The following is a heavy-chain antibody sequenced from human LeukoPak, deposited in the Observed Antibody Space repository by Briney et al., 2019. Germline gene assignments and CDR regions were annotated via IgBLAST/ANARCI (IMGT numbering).Heavy chain of an antibody. V-gene: IGHV3-66*02. CDR3: ARASIAASGYYFDY. Sequence: GGSLRLSCAASGFTVSTNYMTWVRQAPGKGLEWVSVIYSGGSTFYADSVKGRFTISRNNSKNTLYLQMNSLRAEDTAVYYCARASIAASGYYFDYWGQGTLVTVSS. CDR1: GFTVSTNY. J-gene: IGHJ4*02. D-gene: IGHD6-6*01. CDR2: IYSGGST.